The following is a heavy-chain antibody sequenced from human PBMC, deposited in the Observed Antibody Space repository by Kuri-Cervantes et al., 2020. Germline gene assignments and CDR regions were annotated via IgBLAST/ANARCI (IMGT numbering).Heavy chain of an antibody. V-gene: IGHV4-59*01. D-gene: IGHD2-21*02. Sequence: GSLRLSCNVSGGSISSYYWNWIRQPPGKRLEWIGYIYYSGSTNYNPSLKSRVTISVDTSKNQFSLKLTSVTAADTAVYYCARGDYYYYYYMDVWGKGTSVTVSS. CDR3: ARGDYYYYYYMDV. CDR2: IYYSGST. CDR1: GGSISSYY. J-gene: IGHJ6*03.